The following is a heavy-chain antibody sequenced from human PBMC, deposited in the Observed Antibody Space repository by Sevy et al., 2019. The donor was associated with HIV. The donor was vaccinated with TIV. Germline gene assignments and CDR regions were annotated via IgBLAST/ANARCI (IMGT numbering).Heavy chain of an antibody. J-gene: IGHJ6*02. D-gene: IGHD5-12*01. CDR1: GFTFSSYS. Sequence: GGSLRLSCAASGFTFSSYSMNWVRQAPGKGLEWVSSISSSSSYMYYADSVKGRFTISRDNAKNSLYLQMNSLRAEDTAVYYCARSVGNGYNYGYYGMDVWGQGTTVTVSS. V-gene: IGHV3-21*01. CDR2: ISSSSSYM. CDR3: ARSVGNGYNYGYYGMDV.